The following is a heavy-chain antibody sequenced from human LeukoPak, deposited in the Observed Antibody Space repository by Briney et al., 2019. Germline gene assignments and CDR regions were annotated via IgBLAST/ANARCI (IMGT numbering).Heavy chain of an antibody. CDR2: ISSSSSYI. CDR1: GFTFSSYS. J-gene: IGHJ4*02. V-gene: IGHV3-21*01. D-gene: IGHD2-15*01. Sequence: EPGGSLRLSCAASGFTFSSYSMNWVRQAPGKGLEWVSSISSSSSYIYYADSVKGRFTISRDNAKNSLYLQMNSLRAEDTAVYYCARGGSERDYFDYWGQGTLVTVSS. CDR3: ARGGSERDYFDY.